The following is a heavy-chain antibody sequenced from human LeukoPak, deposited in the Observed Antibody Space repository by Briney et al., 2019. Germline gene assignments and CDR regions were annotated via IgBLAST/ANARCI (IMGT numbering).Heavy chain of an antibody. CDR2: IRYDGSDK. D-gene: IGHD2-21*02. CDR3: ARLAYCGGDCCRGPLFFDY. Sequence: GGSLRLSCAASGFIFSSYGMHWVRQAPGKGLEWVAFIRYDGSDKYYADSVKGRFTIARDNSKNTLYLQMNSLRAEDTAVYYRARLAYCGGDCCRGPLFFDYWGRGTLVTVSS. V-gene: IGHV3-30*02. J-gene: IGHJ4*02. CDR1: GFIFSSYG.